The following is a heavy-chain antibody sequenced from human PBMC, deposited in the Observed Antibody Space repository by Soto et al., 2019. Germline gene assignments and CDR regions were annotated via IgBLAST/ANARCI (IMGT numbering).Heavy chain of an antibody. CDR2: IWYDGSNK. D-gene: IGHD4-17*01. CDR3: ARGGPAVTRGKGDY. J-gene: IGHJ4*02. V-gene: IGHV3-33*01. CDR1: GFSFSSYA. Sequence: QVQLVESGGGVVQPGRSLRISCAASGFSFSSYAMHWVRQAPGKGLEWVAVIWYDGSNKYYTDSVKGRFTISRDNSKNTLYLQMNSLRAEDTALYYCARGGPAVTRGKGDYWGKGTLVTVSS.